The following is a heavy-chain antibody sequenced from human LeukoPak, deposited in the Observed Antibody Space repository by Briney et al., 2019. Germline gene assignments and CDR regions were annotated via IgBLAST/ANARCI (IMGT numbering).Heavy chain of an antibody. Sequence: GGSLRLSCVASGFTFSNYGMSWVRQAPGKGLEWVSGINPGGGTRYADSMKGRFTISRGNSKNTLYLQLSSLRAEDTALYFCAKDGLLLWGSYSDSWGQGTLVTVSS. D-gene: IGHD3-16*01. J-gene: IGHJ4*02. V-gene: IGHV3-23*01. CDR3: AKDGLLLWGSYSDS. CDR1: GFTFSNYG. CDR2: INPGGGT.